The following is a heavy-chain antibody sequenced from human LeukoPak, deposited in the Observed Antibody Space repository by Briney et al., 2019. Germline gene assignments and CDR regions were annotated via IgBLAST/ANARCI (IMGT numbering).Heavy chain of an antibody. CDR1: GFTFSSYA. CDR3: AKASGSYYRVPFDY. V-gene: IGHV3-23*01. D-gene: IGHD1-26*01. CDR2: ISGSGGST. J-gene: IGHJ4*02. Sequence: GGSLRLSCAASGFTFSSYAMSWVRQAPGKGLEWVSVISGSGGSTYYADSVKGRFTISRDNSKNTLYFQVNSLRAEDTAVYYCAKASGSYYRVPFDYWGQGTLVTVSS.